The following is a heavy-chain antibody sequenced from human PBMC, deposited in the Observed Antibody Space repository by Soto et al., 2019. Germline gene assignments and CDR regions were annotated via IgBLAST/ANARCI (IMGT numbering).Heavy chain of an antibody. CDR3: ASGIQLWLRRRNNVYSG. Sequence: QVQLVQSGAEVKKPESSVKVSCKAPGGTFSTYAISWVRQAPGQGLEWMGGIIPMFGTANYAQRFQDRVTITADESTNTVYMELSSLRSEDTAVYFCASGIQLWLRRRNNVYSGWGQGTLVTVSS. D-gene: IGHD5-18*01. J-gene: IGHJ4*02. CDR2: IIPMFGTA. CDR1: GGTFSTYA. V-gene: IGHV1-69*12.